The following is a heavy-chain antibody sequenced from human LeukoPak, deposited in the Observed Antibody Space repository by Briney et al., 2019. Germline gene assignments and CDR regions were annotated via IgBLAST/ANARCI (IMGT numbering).Heavy chain of an antibody. J-gene: IGHJ4*02. CDR2: IYYSGST. CDR1: GGSISSGGYY. Sequence: SSETLSLTCTVSGGSISSGGYYWSWIRQHPGKGLEWIGYIYYSGSTYYNPSLKSRVTISVDTSKNQFSLKLSSVTAADTAVYYCARDRFRGANYFDYWGQGTLVTVSS. V-gene: IGHV4-31*03. D-gene: IGHD3-10*01. CDR3: ARDRFRGANYFDY.